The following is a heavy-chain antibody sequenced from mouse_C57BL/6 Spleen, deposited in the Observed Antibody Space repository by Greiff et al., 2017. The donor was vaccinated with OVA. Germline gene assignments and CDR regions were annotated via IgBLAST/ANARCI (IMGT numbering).Heavy chain of an antibody. J-gene: IGHJ3*01. CDR1: GYAFTSSW. CDR3: ARWALGRVGAY. V-gene: IGHV1-82*01. Sequence: QVQLQQSGPELVKPGASVKISCKASGYAFTSSWMNWVKQRPGKGLEWIGRIYPGDGDTNYNGKFKGKATLTVDKSSSTAYMQLSSLTSEDSAVYVRARWALGRVGAYWGKGTLVTVSA. D-gene: IGHD2-14*01. CDR2: IYPGDGDT.